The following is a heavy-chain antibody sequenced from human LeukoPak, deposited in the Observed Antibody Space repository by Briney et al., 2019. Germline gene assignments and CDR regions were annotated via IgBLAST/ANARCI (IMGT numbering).Heavy chain of an antibody. V-gene: IGHV3-23*01. D-gene: IGHD1-26*01. CDR3: AKSYGSPDAFDI. CDR1: GFTFSSYA. CDR2: ISGSGGST. J-gene: IGHJ3*02. Sequence: PRGSLRLSCAASGFTFSSYAMSWVRQAPGKGLEWVSAISGSGGSTYYADSVKGRFTISRDNAKNSLYLQMNSLRAEDTALYYCAKSYGSPDAFDIWGQGTMVTVSS.